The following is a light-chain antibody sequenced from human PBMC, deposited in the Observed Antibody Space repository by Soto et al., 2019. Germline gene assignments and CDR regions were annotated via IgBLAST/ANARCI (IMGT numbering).Light chain of an antibody. J-gene: IGKJ5*01. Sequence: IQITHAPSTLSASVEDKVTITARASPRISNRWAWYQQKPRTAPKALIYDASSSLGGVPSRFSGSRSRPEFTLTISRLQPEDFATYYCQQADSFPITLGQGTRLEIK. CDR3: QQADSFPIT. CDR2: DAS. CDR1: PRISNR. V-gene: IGKV1-12*01.